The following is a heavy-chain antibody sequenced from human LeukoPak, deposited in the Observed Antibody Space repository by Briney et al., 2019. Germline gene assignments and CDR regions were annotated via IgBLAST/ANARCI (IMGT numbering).Heavy chain of an antibody. CDR1: GYTFTSYD. Sequence: GASVEVSCKASGYTFTSYDINWVRQATGQGLEWMGWMNPNSANTGYAQKFQGRVTITTDESTSTAYMELSSLRSEDTAVYYCAIGESIRYYFDYWGQGTLVTVSS. V-gene: IGHV1-8*01. J-gene: IGHJ4*02. CDR3: AIGESIRYYFDY. CDR2: MNPNSANT. D-gene: IGHD3-10*01.